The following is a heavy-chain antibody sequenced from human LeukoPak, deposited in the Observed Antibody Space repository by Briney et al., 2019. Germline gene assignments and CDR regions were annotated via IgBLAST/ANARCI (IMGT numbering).Heavy chain of an antibody. Sequence: SETLSLTCTVSGGSISSYYWSWIRQPAGKGLEWIGRIYTSGSTNYNPSLKSRVTMSVDTSKNQFSLKLSSVTAADTAVYYCARLGCSGGSCYDDYWGQGTLDTVSS. V-gene: IGHV4-4*07. D-gene: IGHD2-15*01. CDR3: ARLGCSGGSCYDDY. CDR1: GGSISSYY. J-gene: IGHJ4*02. CDR2: IYTSGST.